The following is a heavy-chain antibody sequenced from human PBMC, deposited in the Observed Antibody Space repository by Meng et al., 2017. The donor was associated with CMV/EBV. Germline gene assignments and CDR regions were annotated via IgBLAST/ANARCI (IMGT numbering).Heavy chain of an antibody. J-gene: IGHJ4*02. CDR1: GGSINSSNW. V-gene: IGHV4-4*02. Sequence: GGSINSSNWWSWVRQPPGKGLEWIGEIYHSGSTNYNPPLKSRVTISVDKSKNQFSLKLSSVTAADTAVYYCARGSDEAAAGTSYFDYWGQGTLVTVSS. D-gene: IGHD6-13*01. CDR2: IYHSGST. CDR3: ARGSDEAAAGTSYFDY.